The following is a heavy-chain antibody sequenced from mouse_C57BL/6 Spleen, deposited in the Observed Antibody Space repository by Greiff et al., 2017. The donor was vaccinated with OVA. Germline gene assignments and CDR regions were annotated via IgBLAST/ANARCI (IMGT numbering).Heavy chain of an antibody. V-gene: IGHV5-6*01. CDR3: ARLYDGYYVLFAY. D-gene: IGHD2-3*01. Sequence: EVKVVESGGDLVKPGGSLKLSCAASGFTFSSYGMSWVRQTPDKRLEWVATISSGGSYTYYPDSVKGRFTISRDNAKNTLYLQMSSLKSEDTAMYYCARLYDGYYVLFAYWGQGTLVTVSA. J-gene: IGHJ3*01. CDR1: GFTFSSYG. CDR2: ISSGGSYT.